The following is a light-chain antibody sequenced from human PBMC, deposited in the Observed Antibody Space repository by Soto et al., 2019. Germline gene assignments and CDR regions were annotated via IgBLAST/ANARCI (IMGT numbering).Light chain of an antibody. CDR2: DAS. Sequence: TRSRAILSVTPGESATLSCGASQSVGKYLVWYQQKSCQARRLLTYDASSRAIRIPARFSGSWSGTDFTLTISSLESEDVAVYYCQQRGNRPPWTFGQGTKVDIK. CDR3: QQRGNRPPWT. CDR1: QSVGKY. J-gene: IGKJ1*01. V-gene: IGKV3-11*01.